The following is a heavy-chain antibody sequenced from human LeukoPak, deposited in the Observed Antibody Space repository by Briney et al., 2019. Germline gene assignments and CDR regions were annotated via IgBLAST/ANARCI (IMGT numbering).Heavy chain of an antibody. CDR2: MNPNSGGT. CDR1: GYTFTSYD. Sequence: ASVKVSCKASGYTFTSYDINWVRQATGQGLEWMGWMNPNSGGTNYAQKFQGRVTMTRDTSISTAYMELSRLRSDDTAVYYCASATGIVGAGDAFDIWGQGTMVTVSS. D-gene: IGHD1-26*01. V-gene: IGHV1-2*02. J-gene: IGHJ3*02. CDR3: ASATGIVGAGDAFDI.